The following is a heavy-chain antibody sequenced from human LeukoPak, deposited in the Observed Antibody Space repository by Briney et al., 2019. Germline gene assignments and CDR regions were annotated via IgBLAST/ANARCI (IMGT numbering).Heavy chain of an antibody. CDR3: ARDPYSGSYGDYYYYYMDV. CDR1: GFTVSSNY. D-gene: IGHD1-26*01. CDR2: IYSGGST. V-gene: IGHV3-66*01. Sequence: GGSLRLSCAASGFTVSSNYMSWVRQAPGKGLEWVSVIYSGGSTYYADSVKGRFTISRDNSKNTLYLQMNSLRAEDTAVYYCARDPYSGSYGDYYYYYMDVWGKGTTVTISS. J-gene: IGHJ6*03.